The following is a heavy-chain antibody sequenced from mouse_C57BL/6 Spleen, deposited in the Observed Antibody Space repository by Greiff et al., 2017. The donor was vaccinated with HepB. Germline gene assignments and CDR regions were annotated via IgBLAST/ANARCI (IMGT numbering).Heavy chain of an antibody. CDR1: GYTFTDYE. D-gene: IGHD1-1*01. CDR3: TRPITTVVAPNFDY. CDR2: IDPETGGT. V-gene: IGHV1-15*01. Sequence: QVQLQQSGAELVRPGASVTLSCKASGYTFTDYEMHWVKQTPVHGLEWIGAIDPETGGTAYNQKFKGKAILTADKSSSTAYMELRSLTSEDSAVYYCTRPITTVVAPNFDYWGQGTTLTVSS. J-gene: IGHJ2*01.